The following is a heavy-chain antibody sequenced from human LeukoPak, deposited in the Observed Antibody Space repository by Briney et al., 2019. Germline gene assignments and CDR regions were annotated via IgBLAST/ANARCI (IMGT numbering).Heavy chain of an antibody. J-gene: IGHJ3*02. Sequence: RSGGSLRLSCAASGFTFTTYGMHWVRQAPGKGLEWVAFIRYDGSNKVDADSVKGRFTISRDSSKNTLYLQMNSLRVEDTAVYYCARGGGSYGHDAFDIWGQGTMVTVSS. CDR2: IRYDGSNK. D-gene: IGHD3-16*01. CDR1: GFTFTTYG. CDR3: ARGGGSYGHDAFDI. V-gene: IGHV3-30*02.